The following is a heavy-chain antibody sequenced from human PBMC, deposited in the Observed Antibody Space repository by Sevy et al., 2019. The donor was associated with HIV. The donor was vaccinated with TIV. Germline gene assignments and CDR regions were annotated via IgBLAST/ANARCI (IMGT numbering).Heavy chain of an antibody. Sequence: GGSLRLSCAASGFTFSSYGMHWVRQAPGKGLEWVAVISYDGSNKYYADSVKGRFTISRDNSKNTLYLQMNSLRAEDTAVYYCAKYGVGATIYYYGMDVWGQGTTVTVSS. V-gene: IGHV3-30*18. D-gene: IGHD1-26*01. J-gene: IGHJ6*02. CDR3: AKYGVGATIYYYGMDV. CDR2: ISYDGSNK. CDR1: GFTFSSYG.